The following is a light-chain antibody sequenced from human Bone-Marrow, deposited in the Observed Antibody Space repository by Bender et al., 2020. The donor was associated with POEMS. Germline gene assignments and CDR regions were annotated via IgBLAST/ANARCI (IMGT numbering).Light chain of an antibody. CDR1: SSDVGTFNF. CDR2: EVT. J-gene: IGLJ3*02. Sequence: QSALTQPASASGSPGQSVTISCTGTSSDVGTFNFVSWYQHHPGKAPKLLIYEVTKRPSGISNRFSASKSGHTASLTISGLQPEDEAVYYCCSRGDADTMLFGGGTTLTVL. CDR3: CSRGDADTML. V-gene: IGLV2-23*02.